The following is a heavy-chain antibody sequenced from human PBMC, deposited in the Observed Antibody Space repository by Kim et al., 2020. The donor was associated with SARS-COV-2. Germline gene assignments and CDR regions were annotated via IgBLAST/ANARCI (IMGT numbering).Heavy chain of an antibody. CDR3: ARAGGYFDWLSICYYYYGMDV. J-gene: IGHJ6*02. V-gene: IGHV3-7*03. CDR1: GVTFSSYW. D-gene: IGHD3-9*01. CDR2: IKQDGSEK. Sequence: GGSLRLSCAASGVTFSSYWMSWVRQAPGKGLEGVANIKQDGSEKYYVDSVKGRFTISRDNAKNSLYLQMNSLRAEDTAVYYCARAGGYFDWLSICYYYYGMDVWGQGTTVPVSS.